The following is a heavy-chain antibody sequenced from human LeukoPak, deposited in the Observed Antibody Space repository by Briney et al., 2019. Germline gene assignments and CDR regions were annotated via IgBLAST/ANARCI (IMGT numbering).Heavy chain of an antibody. V-gene: IGHV3-53*01. Sequence: GGSLRLSCAASGFTDSSNYMSWVRQAPGKGLVWVSVIYSGGSTYYADSVKGRFTISRDNSKNTLYLQMNSLRAEDTAVYYCAGGSYYYDSSGYYPEINYDYWGQGTLVTVSS. CDR2: IYSGGST. D-gene: IGHD3-22*01. CDR1: GFTDSSNY. J-gene: IGHJ4*02. CDR3: AGGSYYYDSSGYYPEINYDY.